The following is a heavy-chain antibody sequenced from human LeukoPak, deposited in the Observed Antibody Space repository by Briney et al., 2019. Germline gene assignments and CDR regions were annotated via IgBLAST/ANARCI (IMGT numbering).Heavy chain of an antibody. V-gene: IGHV3-21*01. CDR3: ARVGLGWYSGSGRDRAGYYGMDV. CDR1: GFTFSSYS. CDR2: ISSSSSYI. D-gene: IGHD1-26*01. Sequence: GGSLRLSCAASGFTFSSYSMNWVRQAPGKGLEWVSSISSSSSYIYYADSVKGRFTISRDNAKNSLYLQMNSLRAEDTAVYYCARVGLGWYSGSGRDRAGYYGMDVWGQGTTVTVSS. J-gene: IGHJ6*02.